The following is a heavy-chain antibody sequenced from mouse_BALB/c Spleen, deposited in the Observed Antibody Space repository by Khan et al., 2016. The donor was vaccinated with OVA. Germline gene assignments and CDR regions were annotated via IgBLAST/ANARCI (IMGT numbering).Heavy chain of an antibody. CDR1: GFSLTTYG. D-gene: IGHD2-14*01. CDR3: ARNFYLYDFTY. V-gene: IGHV2-2*01. J-gene: IGHJ3*01. Sequence: QVQLKQSGPGLVLPSQSLSITCTVSGFSLTTYGIHWVRQSPGKGLVWLGVIWSDGTTGFNADFISRMKISKDSSKSQVFFKVKRLQPYDTAMYYCARNFYLYDFTYCGQGTLVTVSS. CDR2: IWSDGTT.